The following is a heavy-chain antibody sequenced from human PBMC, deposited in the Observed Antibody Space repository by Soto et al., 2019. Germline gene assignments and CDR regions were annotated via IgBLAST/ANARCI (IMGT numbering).Heavy chain of an antibody. V-gene: IGHV1-69*04. Sequence: SVKVSCKASGGTFSSHTISWVRQAPGQGLEWMGRIIPILGITNYAQKFQGRVTITADKSTSTAYMELSSLRSEDTAEYYCARDPCSSSSCYFDPWGQGTLVTVSS. CDR3: ARDPCSSSSCYFDP. J-gene: IGHJ5*02. CDR1: GGTFSSHT. CDR2: IIPILGIT. D-gene: IGHD2-2*01.